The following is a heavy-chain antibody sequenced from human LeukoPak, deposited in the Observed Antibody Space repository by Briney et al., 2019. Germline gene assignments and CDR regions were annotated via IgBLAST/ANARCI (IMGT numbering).Heavy chain of an antibody. CDR1: RFTFSNSW. J-gene: IGHJ6*03. D-gene: IGHD6-6*01. CDR3: ARGVAALMDV. Sequence: GGSLRLSCAASRFTFSNSWMNWVRQAPGKGLEWVANIKQDASEKYYVDSVRGRFTISRDNAKNSLYLQMDSLRGEDTAVYFCARGVAALMDVWGKGTTVTVSS. V-gene: IGHV3-7*04. CDR2: IKQDASEK.